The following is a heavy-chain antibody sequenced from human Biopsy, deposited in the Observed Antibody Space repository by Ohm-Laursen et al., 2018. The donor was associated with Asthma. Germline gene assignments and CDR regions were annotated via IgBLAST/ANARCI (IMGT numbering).Heavy chain of an antibody. D-gene: IGHD3-3*01. J-gene: IGHJ6*02. V-gene: IGHV4-39*01. CDR1: GGSMTPTSHY. Sequence: GTLSLTWAVSGGSMTPTSHYWDWIRQAPGKGLEWIGYISYGGKTSYNPSLKNRVTIPRDTSKNQFSLRLTSESAADTAVYFCARRITIFGVVQKDHGMDAWGQGTTVIVSS. CDR2: ISYGGKT. CDR3: ARRITIFGVVQKDHGMDA.